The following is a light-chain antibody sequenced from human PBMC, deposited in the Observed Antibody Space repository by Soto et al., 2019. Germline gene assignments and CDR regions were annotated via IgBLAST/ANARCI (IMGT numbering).Light chain of an antibody. Sequence: EIVLTQSPGTLSLSPGERATLSCRASQSVSSSYLAWYQQKPGQAPRLLIYGASSRATGIPDRFSGSGSGTDFPLTISRLEPEDFAVYYCQQYGSSPGTFGGGNKVEIK. CDR1: QSVSSSY. CDR2: GAS. V-gene: IGKV3-20*01. CDR3: QQYGSSPGT. J-gene: IGKJ4*01.